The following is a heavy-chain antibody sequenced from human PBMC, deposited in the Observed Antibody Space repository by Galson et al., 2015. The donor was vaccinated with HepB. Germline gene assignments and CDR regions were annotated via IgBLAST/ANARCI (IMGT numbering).Heavy chain of an antibody. D-gene: IGHD3/OR15-3a*01. CDR2: IIPVSGTT. V-gene: IGHV1-69*13. Sequence: SVKVSCKASGGTFRSYTVSWVRQAPGQGLEWMGGIIPVSGTTNDARKFQGRVTITADESTSTVYMEMSSLRADDTGIYYCARGVRDLDCYYYYYGMDVWGRGTTVTVS. CDR3: ARGVRDLDCYYYYYGMDV. CDR1: GGTFRSYT. J-gene: IGHJ6*02.